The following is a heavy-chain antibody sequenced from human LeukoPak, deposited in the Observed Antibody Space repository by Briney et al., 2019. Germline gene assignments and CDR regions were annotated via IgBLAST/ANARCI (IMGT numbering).Heavy chain of an antibody. J-gene: IGHJ4*02. D-gene: IGHD6-19*01. Sequence: PSETLSLTCTVSGGSISSYYWSWIRQPQGKGLEWIGYIYYSGSTNYNPSLKSRVTISVDTSKNQFSLKLSSVTAADTAVYYCARHAVAVAYPYFDYWGQGTLVTVSS. CDR1: GGSISSYY. V-gene: IGHV4-59*08. CDR3: ARHAVAVAYPYFDY. CDR2: IYYSGST.